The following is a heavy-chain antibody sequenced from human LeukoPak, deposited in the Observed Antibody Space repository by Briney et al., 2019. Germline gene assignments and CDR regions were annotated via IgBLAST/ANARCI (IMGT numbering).Heavy chain of an antibody. J-gene: IGHJ4*02. V-gene: IGHV4-34*01. Sequence: SETLSLTCAVYGGSFSGYYWSWIRQPPGKGLECIGEIHHSGSTNHNPSLKSRVTLSVDTSKNQFSLKLSSVTAADTDVYYCARSRGWLQSHPLDYWGQGTLVTVSS. D-gene: IGHD5-24*01. CDR3: ARSRGWLQSHPLDY. CDR2: IHHSGST. CDR1: GGSFSGYY.